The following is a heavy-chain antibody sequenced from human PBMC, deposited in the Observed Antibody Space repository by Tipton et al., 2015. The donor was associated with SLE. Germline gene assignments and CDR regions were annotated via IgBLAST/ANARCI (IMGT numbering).Heavy chain of an antibody. D-gene: IGHD6-6*01. V-gene: IGHV3-23*01. CDR3: AKAPGVARRGYYMDV. Sequence: SLRLSCAASGFTFSSYAMSWVRQAPGKELEWVSAISGSGGSTYYADSVKGRFTISRDNSKNTLYLQMNSLRAEDTAVYYCAKAPGVARRGYYMDVWGKGTTVTVSS. J-gene: IGHJ6*03. CDR1: GFTFSSYA. CDR2: ISGSGGST.